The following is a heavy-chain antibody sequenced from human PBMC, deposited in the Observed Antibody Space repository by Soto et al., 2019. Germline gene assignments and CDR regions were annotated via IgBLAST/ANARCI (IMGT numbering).Heavy chain of an antibody. V-gene: IGHV4-59*08. Sequence: PSETLSLTCTVSGGSISGYYWSWIRQPPGKGLEWIGYIYYSGSTNYNPSLKSRVTISVDTSNNQFSLKLSSVTAADTAVYYCARLGGYYQALDSWGQGTLVTVSS. D-gene: IGHD3-22*01. J-gene: IGHJ4*02. CDR3: ARLGGYYQALDS. CDR2: IYYSGST. CDR1: GGSISGYY.